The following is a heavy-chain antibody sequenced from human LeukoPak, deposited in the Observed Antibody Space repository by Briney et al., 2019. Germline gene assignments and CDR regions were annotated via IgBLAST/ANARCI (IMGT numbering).Heavy chain of an antibody. V-gene: IGHV4-59*08. J-gene: IGHJ6*02. CDR2: MYYSEST. CDR1: GGSISSYY. CDR3: GGRGGGYCSGGSCYYDYGMDV. Sequence: SETLSLTCTVSGGSISSYYWSWIRQPPGKGLEWIGYMYYSESTNYNPSLKSRVTISADTSKNQFSLKLSSVTAADTAVYYCGGRGGGYCSGGSCYYDYGMDVWGQGTTVTVSS. D-gene: IGHD2-15*01.